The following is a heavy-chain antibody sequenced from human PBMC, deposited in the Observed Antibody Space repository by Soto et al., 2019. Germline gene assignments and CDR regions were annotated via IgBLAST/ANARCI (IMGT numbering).Heavy chain of an antibody. CDR3: ARGGGERFDP. D-gene: IGHD3-16*01. Sequence: EVQLVESGGGLVQPGGSLRLSCAASGFTVSSNYMSWVRQAPGKGLEWVSVIYSGGSTYYADSVKGRFTIPRDNPKNTVYLQMNRLRADDTAVYHCARGGGERFDPWGQGTLVTVSS. CDR1: GFTVSSNY. V-gene: IGHV3-66*01. CDR2: IYSGGST. J-gene: IGHJ5*02.